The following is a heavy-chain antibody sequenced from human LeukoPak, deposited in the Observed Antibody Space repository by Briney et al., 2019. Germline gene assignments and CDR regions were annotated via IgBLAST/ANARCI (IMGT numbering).Heavy chain of an antibody. CDR1: GFTFSSYW. J-gene: IGHJ4*02. V-gene: IGHV3-74*01. CDR2: INSDGSST. Sequence: GGSLRLSCAASGFTFSSYWMHWVRQAPGKGLVWVLRINSDGSSTSYADSVKGRFTISRDNAKNTLYLQMNSLRAEDTAVYYCAIHRHYPYFDYWGQGTLVTVSS. CDR3: AIHRHYPYFDY. D-gene: IGHD3-10*01.